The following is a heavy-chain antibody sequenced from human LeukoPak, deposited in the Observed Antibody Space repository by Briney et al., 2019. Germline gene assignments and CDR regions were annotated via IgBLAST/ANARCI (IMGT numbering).Heavy chain of an antibody. CDR3: ARGPPPESSGYYYGGDWLDP. CDR2: ISSSSSHI. D-gene: IGHD3-22*01. CDR1: GFTFSTYG. J-gene: IGHJ5*02. V-gene: IGHV3-21*01. Sequence: GGSLRLSCAASGFTFSTYGMNWVSQAPGKGLEWVSFISSSSSHIYYADLVKGRFTISRDNAKKSLHLQMNSLRAEDTAVYFCARGPPPESSGYYYGGDWLDPWGQGTLVTVSS.